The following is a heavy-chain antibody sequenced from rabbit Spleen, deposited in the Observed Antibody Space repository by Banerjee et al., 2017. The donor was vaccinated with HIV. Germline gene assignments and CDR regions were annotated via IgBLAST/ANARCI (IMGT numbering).Heavy chain of an antibody. Sequence: QSLEESEGDLVKPGASLTLTCTASGFSFSSSDYICWVRQAPGKGLEWISCIAGSSSGFTYSATWAKGRFTISKTSSTTVTLQMTSLTAADTATYFCARDTGSSFSSYGMDLWGPGTLVTVS. J-gene: IGHJ6*01. CDR2: IAGSSSGFT. D-gene: IGHD8-1*01. V-gene: IGHV1S40*01. CDR3: ARDTGSSFSSYGMDL. CDR1: GFSFSSSDY.